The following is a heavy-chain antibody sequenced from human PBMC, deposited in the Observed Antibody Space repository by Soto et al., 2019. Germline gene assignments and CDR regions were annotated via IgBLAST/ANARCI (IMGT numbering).Heavy chain of an antibody. CDR2: IYPGDSDT. Sequence: PGESLKISCKGSGYSFTSYWIGWVRQMPGKGLGWMGIIYPGDSDTRYSPSFQGQVTISADKSISTAYLQWSSLKASDTAMYYCARTPSGYYDILTGPKGFDPWGQGTLVTVSS. CDR1: GYSFTSYW. D-gene: IGHD3-9*01. V-gene: IGHV5-51*01. CDR3: ARTPSGYYDILTGPKGFDP. J-gene: IGHJ5*02.